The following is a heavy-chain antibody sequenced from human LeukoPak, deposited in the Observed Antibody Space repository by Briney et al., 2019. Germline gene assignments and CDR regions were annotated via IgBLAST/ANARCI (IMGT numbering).Heavy chain of an antibody. Sequence: GESLRLSCAASGFTFSDYWMSWVRQAPRKGLEWVANINQGGSDKSYVDSVKGRFTISRDNAKNSLYLEMNSLRVEDTAMYCARTSRSSSIDDWGQGTLVTVSS. D-gene: IGHD2-15*01. CDR3: ARTSRSSSIDD. V-gene: IGHV3-7*01. CDR1: GFTFSDYW. CDR2: INQGGSDK. J-gene: IGHJ4*02.